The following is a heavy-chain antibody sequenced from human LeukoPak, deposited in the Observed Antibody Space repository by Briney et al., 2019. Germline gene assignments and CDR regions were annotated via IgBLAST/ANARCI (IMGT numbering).Heavy chain of an antibody. D-gene: IGHD1-20*01. CDR1: GYTFNNYG. CDR2: INPNSGGT. CDR3: ARAGSITGDDYFDY. V-gene: IGHV1-2*02. J-gene: IGHJ4*02. Sequence: ASVKVSCKASGYTFNNYGISWVRQAPGQGLEWMGWINPNSGGTNYAQKFQGRVTMTRDTSISTAYMELSRLRSDDTAVYYCARAGSITGDDYFDYWGQGTLVTVSS.